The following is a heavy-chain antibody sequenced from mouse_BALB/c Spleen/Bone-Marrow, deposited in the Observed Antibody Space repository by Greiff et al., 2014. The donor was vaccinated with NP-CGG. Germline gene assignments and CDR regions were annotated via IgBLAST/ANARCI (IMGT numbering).Heavy chain of an antibody. J-gene: IGHJ4*01. D-gene: IGHD1-1*01. V-gene: IGHV1-14*01. CDR1: GYIFTSYV. Sequence: LEESGPELVKPGASVKMSCKASGYIFTSYVMHWVKQKPGQGLEWIGYINPYNDGTKYNEKFKGKATLTSDKSSSTAYMELSSLTSEDSAVYYCARGITTIVPYAMDYWGQGPSVTVSS. CDR2: INPYNDGT. CDR3: ARGITTIVPYAMDY.